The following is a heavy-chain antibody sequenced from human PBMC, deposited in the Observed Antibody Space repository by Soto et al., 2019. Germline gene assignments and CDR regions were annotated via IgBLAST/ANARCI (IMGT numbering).Heavy chain of an antibody. CDR2: IYYSGRT. Sequence: QVQLQESGPGLVRPSQTLSLTWTVSGGYISSGGYYWSWIRQHPGKGLEWIGYIYYSGRTNYNPSLKSRVTISVDTSKNQFSLKLNSVTAADTAVYYCARVFSDSSSFFDPWGQGTLVTVSS. CDR3: ARVFSDSSSFFDP. V-gene: IGHV4-31*02. CDR1: GGYISSGGYY. D-gene: IGHD6-13*01. J-gene: IGHJ5*02.